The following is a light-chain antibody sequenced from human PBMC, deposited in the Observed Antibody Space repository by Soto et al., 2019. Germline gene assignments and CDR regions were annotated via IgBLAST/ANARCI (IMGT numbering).Light chain of an antibody. V-gene: IGKV1-5*03. J-gene: IGKJ1*01. Sequence: DVQMTQSPSTLAASVGDRVTITCRASQKIDDWMAWYQQKPGKAPKLLIYRASYLESGVPSRFSGSGSGTEFTVTISSLQPGDFATYYCQQYHRWTFGQGTKVEIK. CDR2: RAS. CDR3: QQYHRWT. CDR1: QKIDDW.